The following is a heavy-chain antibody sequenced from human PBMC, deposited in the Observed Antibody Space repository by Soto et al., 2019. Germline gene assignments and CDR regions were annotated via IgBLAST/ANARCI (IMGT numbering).Heavy chain of an antibody. CDR1: GFSVSIYY. D-gene: IGHD1-7*01. CDR3: ASRDPGTSVDY. Sequence: PAETLSLTCTVSGFSVSIYYWSWIRQPPGKGLEWIGEINHSGSTNYNPSLKSRVTISVDKSENQFSLKVTSLTAADTAVYYCASRDPGTSVDYWGQGTLVTVSS. CDR2: INHSGST. V-gene: IGHV4-34*01. J-gene: IGHJ4*02.